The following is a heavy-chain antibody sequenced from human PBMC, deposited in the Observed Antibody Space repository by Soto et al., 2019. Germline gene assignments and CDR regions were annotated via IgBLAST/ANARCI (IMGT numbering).Heavy chain of an antibody. Sequence: QVQLVESGGGVVQPGRSLRLSCAASGFIFSSYGMHWVRQAPGKGLEWVAIIWHDGSSGYYADSVKGRFTISRDNSRNTLYLDMNSLRVDDTAVYYCARGPLAGISGCDFWGQGTLVTVSS. D-gene: IGHD3-3*02. CDR1: GFIFSSYG. CDR2: IWHDGSSG. V-gene: IGHV3-33*08. CDR3: ARGPLAGISGCDF. J-gene: IGHJ4*02.